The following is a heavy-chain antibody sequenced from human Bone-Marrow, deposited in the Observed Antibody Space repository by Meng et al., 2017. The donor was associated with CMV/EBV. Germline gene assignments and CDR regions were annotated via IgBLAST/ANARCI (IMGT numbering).Heavy chain of an antibody. J-gene: IGHJ5*02. CDR2: ISGSGTYI. CDR3: ASLNDNGDYRSSWFDP. Sequence: ESLKISCAASGFTFSTYTMNWVRQAPGKGLEWVSSISGSGTYIYYADSVKGRFTISRDNGKNALDLQMNSLRVEDTAVYYCASLNDNGDYRSSWFDPWGQGTLVTVPQ. CDR1: GFTFSTYT. V-gene: IGHV3-21*06. D-gene: IGHD4-17*01.